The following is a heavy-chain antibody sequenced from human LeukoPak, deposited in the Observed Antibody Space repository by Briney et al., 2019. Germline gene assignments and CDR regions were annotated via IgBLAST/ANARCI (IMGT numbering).Heavy chain of an antibody. CDR1: GGSFSAYY. Sequence: SETLSLTCAVSGGSFSAYYWTWIRQPPGKGLEWIGEINHSGSANYNPSLKSRVTISLDTSKNQFSLKLSSVTAADTAVYYCARSQGTVTTHWGQGTLVTVSS. CDR3: ARSQGTVTTH. D-gene: IGHD4-17*01. V-gene: IGHV4-34*01. J-gene: IGHJ4*02. CDR2: INHSGSA.